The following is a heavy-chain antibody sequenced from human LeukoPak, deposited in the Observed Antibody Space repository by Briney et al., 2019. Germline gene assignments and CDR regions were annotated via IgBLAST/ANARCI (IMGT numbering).Heavy chain of an antibody. Sequence: GGSLRLSCAASGFTFSDYYMSWIRQAPGKGLEWVSYISTSGSTINYADSVKGRFTISRDNAQNSLYLQMNSLRAEDTAVYYCAISFTYCSSSSCSYLPWGQGTLVTVSS. V-gene: IGHV3-11*04. CDR2: ISTSGSTI. J-gene: IGHJ5*02. CDR1: GFTFSDYY. CDR3: AISFTYCSSSSCSYLP. D-gene: IGHD2-2*01.